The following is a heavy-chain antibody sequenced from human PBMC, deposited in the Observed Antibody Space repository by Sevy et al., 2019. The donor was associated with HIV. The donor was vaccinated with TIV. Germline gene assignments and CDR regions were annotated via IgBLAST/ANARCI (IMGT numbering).Heavy chain of an antibody. D-gene: IGHD1-7*01. Sequence: GGSLRLSCAAYGFTFSSYAMSWVRQAPGEGLEWVSAISVTCITHYADSVKGRFTISRDNSINTLYLHMNTLRADDTAVFYCAKDSVGNYVRLFDNWGLGTLVTVSS. CDR3: AKDSVGNYVRLFDN. J-gene: IGHJ4*02. CDR1: GFTFSSYA. V-gene: IGHV3-23*01. CDR2: ISVTCIT.